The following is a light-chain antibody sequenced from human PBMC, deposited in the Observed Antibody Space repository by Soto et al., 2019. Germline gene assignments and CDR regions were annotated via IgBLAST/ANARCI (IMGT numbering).Light chain of an antibody. V-gene: IGLV2-14*01. CDR2: EVS. Sequence: QSVLPQPSSLSVSPGQSITISLAGTSSDVGNYKYVSWYQQHPGKAPKLMIYEVSNRPSGVSNRFSGSKSGNTASLTISGLQAEDETDYYCFSYTSSGSYVFGTGTKV. CDR3: FSYTSSGSYV. J-gene: IGLJ1*01. CDR1: SSDVGNYKY.